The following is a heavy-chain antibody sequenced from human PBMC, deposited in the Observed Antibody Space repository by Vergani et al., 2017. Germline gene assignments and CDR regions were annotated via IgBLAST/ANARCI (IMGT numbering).Heavy chain of an antibody. V-gene: IGHV1-8*01. Sequence: QVQLVQSGAEVKKPGASVKVSCKASGYTFTSYDINWVRQATGQGLEWMGWMNPNSGNTGYAQKFQGRVTMTRNTSISTAYMELSSLRSEDTAVYYWARAIYYGGSYYSLYYDYYYMDVWGKGTTVTVS. D-gene: IGHD3-22*01. J-gene: IGHJ6*03. CDR3: ARAIYYGGSYYSLYYDYYYMDV. CDR2: MNPNSGNT. CDR1: GYTFTSYD.